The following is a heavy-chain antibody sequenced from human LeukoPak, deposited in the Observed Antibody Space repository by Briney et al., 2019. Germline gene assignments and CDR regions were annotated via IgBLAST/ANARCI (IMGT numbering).Heavy chain of an antibody. Sequence: SVKVSCKASGGTFSSYAISWVRQAPGQGLEWMGGIIPIFGTANYAQKFQGRVTITADESTSTAYMELSSLRSEDTAVYYCARRGYNWNDGANWFDPWGQGTLATVSS. CDR3: ARRGYNWNDGANWFDP. J-gene: IGHJ5*02. V-gene: IGHV1-69*13. CDR2: IIPIFGTA. D-gene: IGHD1-1*01. CDR1: GGTFSSYA.